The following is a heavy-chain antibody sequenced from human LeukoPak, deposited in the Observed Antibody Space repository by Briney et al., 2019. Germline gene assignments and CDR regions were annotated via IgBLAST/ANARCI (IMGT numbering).Heavy chain of an antibody. D-gene: IGHD1-14*01. CDR3: PRDARGAGEPDY. V-gene: IGHV4-4*07. CDR1: GGSLTSFY. J-gene: IGHJ4*02. CDR2: IYSSGIT. Sequence: SETLSLTCTVSGGSLTSFYWSWIRQPAGKGLEWIGRIYSSGITNYNPSLKSRVTMSVVSSNSQFSLKLTSVTAADTAVYYCPRDARGAGEPDYWGQGTLVTVSS.